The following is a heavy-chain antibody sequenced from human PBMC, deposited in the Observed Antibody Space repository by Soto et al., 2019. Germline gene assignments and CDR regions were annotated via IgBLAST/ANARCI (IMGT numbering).Heavy chain of an antibody. J-gene: IGHJ4*02. Sequence: GGSLRLSCAASGFTVSSNYMSWVRQAPGKGLEWVSVIYSGGSTYYADSVKGRFTISRHNSKNTLYLQMNSLRAEDTAVYYCARVETTVTTYFDYWGQGTLVTVSS. D-gene: IGHD4-17*01. CDR1: GFTVSSNY. CDR3: ARVETTVTTYFDY. CDR2: IYSGGST. V-gene: IGHV3-53*04.